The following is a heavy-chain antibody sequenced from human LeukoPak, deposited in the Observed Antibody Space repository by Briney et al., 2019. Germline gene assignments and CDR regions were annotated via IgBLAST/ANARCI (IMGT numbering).Heavy chain of an antibody. Sequence: GGSLRLSCAASGFTVSSNYMSWVRQAPGKGLDCVSVIYSDESSYYADSVEGRFTISRDNSKNTLYLQMDRLRVEDSAVCYCVRDRDIVVVITFDYWGQGTLVTVSS. CDR1: GFTVSSNY. D-gene: IGHD3-22*01. J-gene: IGHJ4*02. CDR2: IYSDESS. V-gene: IGHV3-53*01. CDR3: VRDRDIVVVITFDY.